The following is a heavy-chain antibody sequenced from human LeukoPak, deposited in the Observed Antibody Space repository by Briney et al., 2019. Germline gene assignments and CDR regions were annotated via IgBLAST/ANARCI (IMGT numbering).Heavy chain of an antibody. CDR1: GFTFSSYG. J-gene: IGHJ6*03. CDR2: ISGGSSFT. Sequence: GGSLRLSCAASGFTFSSYGMSWVRQAPGKGLEWVSYISGGSSFTYYVDSVKGRFTISRDNAKNSLYLQMNSLRAEDTAVYYCARVQSRLVRGPISGYYYYYYMDVWGKGTTVTVSS. V-gene: IGHV3-21*01. CDR3: ARVQSRLVRGPISGYYYYYYMDV. D-gene: IGHD3-10*01.